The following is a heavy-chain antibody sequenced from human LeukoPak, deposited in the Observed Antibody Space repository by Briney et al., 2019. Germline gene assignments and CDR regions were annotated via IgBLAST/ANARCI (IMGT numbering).Heavy chain of an antibody. D-gene: IGHD1-26*01. CDR2: ISYDGSNK. CDR3: ARVPSGSYFDY. V-gene: IGHV3-30-3*01. J-gene: IGHJ4*02. CDR1: GFTFSSYA. Sequence: PGGSLGLSCAASGFTFSSYAMHWVRQAPGKGLEWVAVISYDGSNKYYADSVKGRFTISRDNSKNTLYLQMNSLRAEDTAVYYCARVPSGSYFDYWGQGTLVTVSS.